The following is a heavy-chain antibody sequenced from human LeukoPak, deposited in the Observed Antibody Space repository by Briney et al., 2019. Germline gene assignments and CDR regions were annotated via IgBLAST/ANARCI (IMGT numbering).Heavy chain of an antibody. Sequence: SETLSLTCSVSGGSIRSYFWTWIRQPPGKGLEWIGNIFHSGSTNYNPSLESRVTISVDTSKNQFSLKLSSVTAADTAVYYCARGENIVGPWGQGTLVTVSS. J-gene: IGHJ4*02. CDR1: GGSIRSYF. CDR2: IFHSGST. D-gene: IGHD1-26*01. CDR3: ARGENIVGP. V-gene: IGHV4-59*12.